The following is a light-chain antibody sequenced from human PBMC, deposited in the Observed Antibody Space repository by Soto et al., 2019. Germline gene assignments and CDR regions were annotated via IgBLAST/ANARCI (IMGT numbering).Light chain of an antibody. CDR2: GAS. CDR3: QQYSSLWT. V-gene: IGKV3-20*01. Sequence: EVVVTRSPGTXSXXPXXXXXXXXRTSQSVSNNYLAWYQQKPGQAPRLLIYGASSRATGIPDRFSGSGSGTDFTLSISRLEPEDFAVYYCQQYSSLWTFGQGTKVDI. J-gene: IGKJ1*01. CDR1: QSVSNNY.